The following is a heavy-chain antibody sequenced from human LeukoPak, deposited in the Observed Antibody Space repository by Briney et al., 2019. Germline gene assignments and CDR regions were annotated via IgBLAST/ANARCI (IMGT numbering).Heavy chain of an antibody. Sequence: KSSDTLSLTCTVSGGSLSSYCWTWIRQPPGRGLEWIGCIDYSGSNNFNTSLKSRVTLSVDSSNNQFSLNLTSVTAADTAVYYCARDGRLGGIDFWGQGALVTVSS. CDR1: GGSLSSYC. D-gene: IGHD1-26*01. CDR3: ARDGRLGGIDF. V-gene: IGHV4-59*01. J-gene: IGHJ4*02. CDR2: IDYSGSN.